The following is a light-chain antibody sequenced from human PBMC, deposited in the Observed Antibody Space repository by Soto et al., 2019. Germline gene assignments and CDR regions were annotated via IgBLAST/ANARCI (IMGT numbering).Light chain of an antibody. CDR3: SSHSGSNLVV. V-gene: IGLV2-8*01. CDR2: EVN. J-gene: IGLJ2*01. Sequence: QSVLTQPPSASGSPGQSVTISCTGTSSDVGGYNYVSWYQQHPGKAPKLMIYEVNKRPSGVPDRFSGSKSGNTASLTVSGLQAEDEADYYCSSHSGSNLVVFGGRTKLTVL. CDR1: SSDVGGYNY.